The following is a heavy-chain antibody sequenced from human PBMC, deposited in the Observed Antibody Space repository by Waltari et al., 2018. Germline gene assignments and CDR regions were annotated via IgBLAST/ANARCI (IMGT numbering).Heavy chain of an antibody. J-gene: IGHJ4*02. CDR2: SSGPGDST. V-gene: IGHV3-23*04. CDR3: ARLPGDYVGY. Sequence: EVQLVESGGGLVQPGGSLSLSCAASGVIFSSYAMIWVRQAPVKGLEWVSTSSGPGDSTYDADSVNGRFTISRDNSQNTVYLQVNSLTAEDTAIYYCARLPGDYVGYWGQGSLVTVSS. CDR1: GVIFSSYA. D-gene: IGHD2-15*01.